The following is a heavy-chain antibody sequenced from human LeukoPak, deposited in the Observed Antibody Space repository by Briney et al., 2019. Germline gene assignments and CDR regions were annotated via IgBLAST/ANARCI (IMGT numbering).Heavy chain of an antibody. J-gene: IGHJ4*02. CDR2: IQQDGSAK. D-gene: IGHD5/OR15-5a*01. CDR3: ARHLAGDSLYRHFDY. CDR1: GFNFSNYW. Sequence: PGGSLRLSCAVSGFNFSNYWMTWVRQAPGKGLEWVANIQQDGSAKVYVDSVKGRFTISRDNAKNSVFLQMSSLRGDDTAIYYCARHLAGDSLYRHFDYWGQGTLVAVSS. V-gene: IGHV3-7*04.